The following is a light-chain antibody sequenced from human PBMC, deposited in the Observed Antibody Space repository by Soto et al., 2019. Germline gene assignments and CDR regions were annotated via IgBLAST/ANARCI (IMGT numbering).Light chain of an antibody. V-gene: IGKV1-27*01. CDR3: QKYNSAPLT. J-gene: IGKJ1*01. Sequence: DIQMTQSPSSLSASLGDRVTITCRASQGIGNYLAWYQLQPGKVPKLLIYAASTLQSGVPSRFSGSGSGTDFTLTIRSLQPEDVATYFCQKYNSAPLTFGQGTKVEI. CDR1: QGIGNY. CDR2: AAS.